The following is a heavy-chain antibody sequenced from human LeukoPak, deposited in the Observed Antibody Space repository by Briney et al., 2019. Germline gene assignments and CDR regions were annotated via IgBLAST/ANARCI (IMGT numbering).Heavy chain of an antibody. CDR1: GGSISSYY. CDR3: ARGKYDSSGYRPHLDY. Sequence: SETLSLTCTVSGGSISSYYWSWIRQPAGKGLEWIGRMYTSGSTNYNPSLKSRVTMSVETSKNQFSLKLSSVTAAETAVYYCARGKYDSSGYRPHLDYWGQGTLVTVSS. D-gene: IGHD3-22*01. J-gene: IGHJ4*02. V-gene: IGHV4-4*07. CDR2: MYTSGST.